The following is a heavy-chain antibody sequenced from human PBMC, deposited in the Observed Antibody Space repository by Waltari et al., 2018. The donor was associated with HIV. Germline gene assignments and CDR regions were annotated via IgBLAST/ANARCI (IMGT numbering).Heavy chain of an antibody. D-gene: IGHD3-16*01. V-gene: IGHV3-53*05. J-gene: IGHJ5*02. CDR2: IYMDDTT. Sequence: VETGGTVIRPGGSLRLPCSTLNFSVGTTFVTWLRLAPGRTLEWVSSIYMDDTTHYADSVKGRFAISRDKFRNTVHLLMNYLLFDDTATYFCVKGVRYYGPWGQGTPVTVSS. CDR1: NFSVGTTF. CDR3: VKGVRYYGP.